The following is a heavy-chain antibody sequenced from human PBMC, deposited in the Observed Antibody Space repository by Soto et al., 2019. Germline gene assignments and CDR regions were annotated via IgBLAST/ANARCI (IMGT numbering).Heavy chain of an antibody. Sequence: GGSLRLSCAASEFTFSSYAMNWVRQAPGKGLEWVSVISGGGGTTYYADSVKGRFRISRDNSKNTLYLQMNSLRVEDTAVYYCAKGKVAYDNSGLQYFYYFPMNVWGQGTTVTGS. CDR2: ISGGGGTT. CDR1: EFTFSSYA. D-gene: IGHD3-22*01. V-gene: IGHV3-23*01. CDR3: AKGKVAYDNSGLQYFYYFPMNV. J-gene: IGHJ6*02.